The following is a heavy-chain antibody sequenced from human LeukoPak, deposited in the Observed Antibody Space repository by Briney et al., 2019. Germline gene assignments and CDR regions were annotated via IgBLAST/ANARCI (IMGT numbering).Heavy chain of an antibody. CDR3: ARGIGFGELLSNNWFDP. Sequence: PGGSLRLSCAASGFTFSSYAMSWVRQAPGKGLEWVSAISGSGGSTYYADSVKGRFTISRDNAKNSLYLQMNSLRAEDMALYYCARGIGFGELLSNNWFDPWGQGTLVTVSS. V-gene: IGHV3-23*01. CDR2: ISGSGGST. J-gene: IGHJ5*02. D-gene: IGHD3-10*01. CDR1: GFTFSSYA.